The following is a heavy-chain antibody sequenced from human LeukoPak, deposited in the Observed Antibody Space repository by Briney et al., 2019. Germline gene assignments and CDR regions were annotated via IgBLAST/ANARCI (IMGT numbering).Heavy chain of an antibody. D-gene: IGHD1-26*01. CDR2: IRPGADKT. CDR1: GFPFSSYA. Sequence: PGRSLRLSCAASGFPFSSYAMTWVRLSPGKGLEWVSSIRPGADKTYYADSVRGRFTLSRDNSKNMVYLQMNGLRAGDTALYYCAQDWSNDXSGIDFWGQGTLVTVS. J-gene: IGHJ4*02. CDR3: AQDWSNDXSGIDF. V-gene: IGHV3-23*01.